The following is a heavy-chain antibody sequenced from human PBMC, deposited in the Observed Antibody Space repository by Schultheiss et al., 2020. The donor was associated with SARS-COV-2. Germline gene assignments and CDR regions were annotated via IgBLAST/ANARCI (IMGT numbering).Heavy chain of an antibody. CDR3: ARDLRGNASMDV. Sequence: SETLSLTCTVSGGSISGYYWNWIRQPPGKGLEWIAYIYYSVSTNYNPSLKSRVTISVDTSNNQFYLKLSSVTSTDTAVYYCARDLRGNASMDVWGQGTTVTVSS. D-gene: IGHD6-25*01. J-gene: IGHJ6*02. CDR1: GGSISGYY. CDR2: IYYSVST. V-gene: IGHV4-59*13.